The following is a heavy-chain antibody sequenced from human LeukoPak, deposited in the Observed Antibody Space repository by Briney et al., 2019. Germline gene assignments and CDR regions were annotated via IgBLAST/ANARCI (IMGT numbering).Heavy chain of an antibody. D-gene: IGHD2-21*01. CDR3: ARDYSPSDAFDI. J-gene: IGHJ3*02. CDR2: IIPIFGTA. CDR1: GGNFSSYA. Sequence: SVKVSCKASGGNFSSYAISWVRQSPGQGLEWMGGIIPIFGTANYAQKFQGRVTITADESTSTAYMELSSLRSEDTAVYYCARDYSPSDAFDIWGQGTMVTVSS. V-gene: IGHV1-69*13.